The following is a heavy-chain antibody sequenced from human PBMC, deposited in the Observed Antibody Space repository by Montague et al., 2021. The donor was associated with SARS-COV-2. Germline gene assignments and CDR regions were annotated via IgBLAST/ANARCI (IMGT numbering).Heavy chain of an antibody. CDR3: ARDVGWYSSSWFDY. D-gene: IGHD6-13*01. Sequence: TLYLTCTVSGGSISSGGYYWSWTRQHPGKGLEWIGYIYYSGSTYYNPSLKSRVTISVDTSKNQFSLKLSSVTAADTAVYYCARDVGWYSSSWFDYWGQGTLVTVSS. CDR1: GGSISSGGYY. V-gene: IGHV4-31*03. J-gene: IGHJ4*02. CDR2: IYYSGST.